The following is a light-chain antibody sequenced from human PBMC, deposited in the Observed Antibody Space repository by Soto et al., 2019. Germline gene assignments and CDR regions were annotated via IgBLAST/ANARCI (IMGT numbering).Light chain of an antibody. CDR2: GAS. Sequence: EIVLTQSPATLSLSPGERATLSCSASQSVSYNLAWYQQKPGQAPRLLIYGASSRATGVPDRFSGSGSGTDFTLTISRLEPEDFAVYFCQQYGRSSWGFGQGTKVDI. CDR1: QSVSYN. CDR3: QQYGRSSWG. J-gene: IGKJ1*01. V-gene: IGKV3-20*01.